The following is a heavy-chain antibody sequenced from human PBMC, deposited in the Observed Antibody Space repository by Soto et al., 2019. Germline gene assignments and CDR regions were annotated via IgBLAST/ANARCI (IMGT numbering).Heavy chain of an antibody. Sequence: QVQLVQSGAEVKKPGSSVKVSCKASGGTFSSYAISWVRHAPGQGLEWMGGSIPVSGTAIYAQKFQGRVTITEDESTSTAYMEVSSLRSEDTAVYYCARSQGSSTSLEIYYYYYYGMDVWGQGTTVTVSS. CDR3: ARSQGSSTSLEIYYYYYYGMDV. J-gene: IGHJ6*02. D-gene: IGHD2-2*01. V-gene: IGHV1-69*01. CDR1: GGTFSSYA. CDR2: SIPVSGTA.